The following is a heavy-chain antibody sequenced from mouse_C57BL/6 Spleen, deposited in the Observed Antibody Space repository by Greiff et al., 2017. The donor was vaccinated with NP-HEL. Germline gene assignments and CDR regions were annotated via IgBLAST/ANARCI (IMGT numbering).Heavy chain of an antibody. Sequence: EVQLQQSGPELVKPGASVKISCKASGYTFTDYYMNWVKQSHGKSLEWIGDINPNNGGTSYNQKFKGKATLTVDKSSSTAYMELRSLTSEDSAVYYWARSRITTVVAHWYFDVWGTGTTVTVSS. J-gene: IGHJ1*03. CDR1: GYTFTDYY. D-gene: IGHD1-1*01. CDR3: ARSRITTVVAHWYFDV. V-gene: IGHV1-26*01. CDR2: INPNNGGT.